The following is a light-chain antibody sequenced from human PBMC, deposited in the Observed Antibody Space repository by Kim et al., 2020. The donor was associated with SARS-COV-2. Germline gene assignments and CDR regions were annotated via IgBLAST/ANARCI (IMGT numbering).Light chain of an antibody. V-gene: IGKV1-5*01. CDR1: KGMNSW. CDR3: QEYKSDPPT. J-gene: IGKJ1*01. Sequence: SVGDTAPTCCRTKKGMNSWLAWYQQKPGQAPRLLIYDASIWASGIPYRFSGSGSGTEFTLTISSLEPDDFAVYYCQEYKSDPPTFGQGTKVDIK. CDR2: DAS.